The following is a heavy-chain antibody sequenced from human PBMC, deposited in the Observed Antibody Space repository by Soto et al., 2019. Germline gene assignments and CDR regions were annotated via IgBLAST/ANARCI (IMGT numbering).Heavy chain of an antibody. J-gene: IGHJ6*02. D-gene: IGHD2-15*01. V-gene: IGHV3-23*01. CDR2: ISGSGGST. CDR3: AKVTCSGGSCYARRVSYYYYYYGMDV. Sequence: PGGSLRLSCAASGFTFSSYAMSWVRQAPGKGLEWVSAISGSGGSTYYADSVKGRFTISRDNSKNTLYLQMNSLRAEDTAVYYCAKVTCSGGSCYARRVSYYYYYYGMDVWGQGTTVTVSS. CDR1: GFTFSSYA.